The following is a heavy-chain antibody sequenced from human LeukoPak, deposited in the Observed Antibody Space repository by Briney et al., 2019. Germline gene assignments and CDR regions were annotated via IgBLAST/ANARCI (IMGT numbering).Heavy chain of an antibody. CDR3: AGDGRGDWGFDY. D-gene: IGHD3-16*01. CDR1: GFTFSSYS. V-gene: IGHV3-21*01. CDR2: ISSSSSYI. Sequence: PGGSLRLSCAASGFTFSSYSMNWVRQAPGKGLEWVSSISSSSSYIYYADSVKGRFTISRDNAKNSLYLQMNSLRAEDTAVYYCAGDGRGDWGFDYWGQGTLVTVSS. J-gene: IGHJ4*02.